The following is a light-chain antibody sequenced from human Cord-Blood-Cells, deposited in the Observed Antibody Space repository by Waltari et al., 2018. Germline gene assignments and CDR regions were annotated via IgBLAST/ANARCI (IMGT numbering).Light chain of an antibody. Sequence: SVMTQSPDHPATYLCERVAINSNPSKSVLYSSNNKNYLAWYQQQPGQPPKLLIYWASTRESGVPDRFSGSGSGTDFTLTISSLQAEDVAVYYCQQYYSTQLTFGGGTKVEIK. CDR1: KSVLYSSNNKNY. CDR2: WAS. J-gene: IGKJ4*01. CDR3: QQYYSTQLT. V-gene: IGKV4-1*01.